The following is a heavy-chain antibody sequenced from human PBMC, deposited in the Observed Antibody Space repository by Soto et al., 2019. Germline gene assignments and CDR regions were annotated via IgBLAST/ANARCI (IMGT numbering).Heavy chain of an antibody. V-gene: IGHV5-51*01. Sequence: GESLKISCQGSGYSFTSNWIGWVRQMPGEGLEWMGIINPADSDIKYSPSFQGQVTISADKSIGTAYLQWSSLKASDTAMYYCARHQRDDASRKIDCWGQGTLVTVSS. CDR3: ARHQRDDASRKIDC. J-gene: IGHJ4*02. CDR1: GYSFTSNW. D-gene: IGHD3-16*01. CDR2: INPADSDI.